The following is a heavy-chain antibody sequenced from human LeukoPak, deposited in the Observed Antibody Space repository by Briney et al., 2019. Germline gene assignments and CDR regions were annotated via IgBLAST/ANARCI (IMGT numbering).Heavy chain of an antibody. Sequence: GGSLRLSCAASGFTFSTYSMNWVRQAPGKGLEWVAVISFHGTDSFYADSVKGRFTISRDNSKNTLYLQMNSLRAEDTAVYYCASALSPINWFDPWGQGTLVTVSS. CDR1: GFTFSTYS. V-gene: IGHV3-30*03. D-gene: IGHD3-9*01. CDR2: ISFHGTDS. J-gene: IGHJ5*02. CDR3: ASALSPINWFDP.